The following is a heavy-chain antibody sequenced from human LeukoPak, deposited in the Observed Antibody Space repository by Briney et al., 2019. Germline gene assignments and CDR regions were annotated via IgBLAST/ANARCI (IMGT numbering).Heavy chain of an antibody. V-gene: IGHV3-30*02. Sequence: TGGSLRLSCAASGFTFSNYGMHWVRQAPGKGLEWVAFIRYEGNNEYYADSVKGRFTISRDNSKNTLYLQMNSLRAEDTAVYYCAKDGKYSSGWYYYYYYMDVWGKGTTVTISS. CDR2: IRYEGNNE. CDR3: AKDGKYSSGWYYYYYYMDV. CDR1: GFTFSNYG. J-gene: IGHJ6*03. D-gene: IGHD6-19*01.